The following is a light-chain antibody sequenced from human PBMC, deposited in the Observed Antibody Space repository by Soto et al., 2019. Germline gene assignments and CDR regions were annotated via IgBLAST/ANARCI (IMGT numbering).Light chain of an antibody. CDR1: SSDVGGYNY. Sequence: QSVLTQPASVSGSPGQSITISCTGTSSDVGGYNYVSWYQQHPGKAPKLMIYEVSNRPSGVSNRFSGSKSGNTASLTISGLQAEDEADYYCSSYTSSSTHVFGPGTKVTVL. CDR2: EVS. V-gene: IGLV2-14*01. J-gene: IGLJ1*01. CDR3: SSYTSSSTHV.